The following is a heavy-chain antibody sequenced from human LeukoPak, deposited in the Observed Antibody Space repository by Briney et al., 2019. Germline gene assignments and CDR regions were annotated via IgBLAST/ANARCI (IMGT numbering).Heavy chain of an antibody. CDR1: GFTFSSYA. CDR2: ISGSGGST. Sequence: GASLRLSCAASGFTFSSYAMRWVRQAPGKGLESVSAISGSGGSTYYADSVKGRFTISRDNSKNTLYLQMNSLRAEDTAVYYCAKPPIVVPAAVCFDYWGQGTLVTVSS. D-gene: IGHD2-2*01. J-gene: IGHJ4*02. V-gene: IGHV3-23*01. CDR3: AKPPIVVPAAVCFDY.